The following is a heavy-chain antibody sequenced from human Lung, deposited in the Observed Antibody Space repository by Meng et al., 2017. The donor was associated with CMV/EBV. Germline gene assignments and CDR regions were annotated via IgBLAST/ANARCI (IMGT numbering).Heavy chain of an antibody. CDR1: GDSISIGEYF. CDR3: ARGELLWDY. Sequence: QVRLRESGPRRGTPAQPLSLTGTLSGDSISIGEYFWSWIRQPPGKGLEWIGYMDYRGSTFYNPSLKSRVTISVDTSKNQFSLKLSSVTAADTAVYFCARGELLWDYWGQGTLVTVSS. D-gene: IGHD2-2*01. CDR2: MDYRGST. V-gene: IGHV4-30-4*01. J-gene: IGHJ4*02.